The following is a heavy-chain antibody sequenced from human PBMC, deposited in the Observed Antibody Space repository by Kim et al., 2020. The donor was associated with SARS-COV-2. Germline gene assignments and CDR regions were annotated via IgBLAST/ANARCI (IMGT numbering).Heavy chain of an antibody. D-gene: IGHD4-17*01. CDR2: INHSGST. CDR1: GGSFSGYY. Sequence: TLSLTCAVYGGSFSGYYWSWIRQPPGKGLEWIGEINHSGSTNYNPSLKSRVTISVDTSKNQFSLKLSSVTAGDTAVYYCARTLDGDAPDYWGQGTLVT. CDR3: ARTLDGDAPDY. V-gene: IGHV4-34*01. J-gene: IGHJ4*02.